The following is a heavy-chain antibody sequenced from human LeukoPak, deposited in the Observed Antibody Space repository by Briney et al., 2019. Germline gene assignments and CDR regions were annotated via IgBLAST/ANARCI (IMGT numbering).Heavy chain of an antibody. J-gene: IGHJ4*02. CDR3: AKVRWDNSGWYFLDS. V-gene: IGHV3-48*03. Sequence: GGSLRLSCAASGFTFSSYEMNWVRQAPGKGLEWVSYISSSGSTIYYADSVRGRFTISRDNSKNTLYLQMNSLRVEDTAVYYCAKVRWDNSGWYFLDSWGQGTLVTVSS. D-gene: IGHD6-19*01. CDR1: GFTFSSYE. CDR2: ISSSGSTI.